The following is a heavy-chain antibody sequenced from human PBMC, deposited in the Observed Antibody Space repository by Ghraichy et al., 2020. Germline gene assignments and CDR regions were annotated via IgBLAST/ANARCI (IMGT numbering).Heavy chain of an antibody. CDR2: ITSGGSA. D-gene: IGHD4-11*01. CDR1: GFTFSSYA. Sequence: GGSLRLSCAASGFTFSSYAMSWVRQAPGKALEWVSGITSGGSADYADSVKGRFTISRDNSKNTLYLQMNSLRAEDTAVYYCAKFETTVTTTFDYWGQGTLVTVSS. CDR3: AKFETTVTTTFDY. J-gene: IGHJ4*02. V-gene: IGHV3-23*01.